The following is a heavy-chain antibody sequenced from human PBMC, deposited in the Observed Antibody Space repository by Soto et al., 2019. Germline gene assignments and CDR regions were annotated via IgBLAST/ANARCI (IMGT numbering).Heavy chain of an antibody. CDR3: AKCGSSGWYGWFDP. CDR2: IYWSDDN. Sequence: QITLKESGPTLVKPTQTVTLTCIFSGFSRRTSGDGVGWNRQPPGKALERLGFIYWSDDNRYSRSRKSRLTITKHNSKNQVGLTIRIMDPVDTATYYCAKCGSSGWYGWFDPWGQGALVTV. V-gene: IGHV2-5*01. D-gene: IGHD6-19*01. CDR1: GFSRRTSGDG. J-gene: IGHJ5*02.